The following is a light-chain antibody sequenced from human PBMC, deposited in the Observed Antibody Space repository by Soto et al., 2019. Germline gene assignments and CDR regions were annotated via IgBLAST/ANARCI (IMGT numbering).Light chain of an antibody. Sequence: EVVLTQSPGTLSLSPGERATLSCRGSQSINNNYLAWYQQRPGQAPRLLIYGSSDSDTGIPDRFSGSGSGTDFTLTISRLEPEDFAVYYCHQYGSSPPYTFGQGTKLE. CDR1: QSINNNY. J-gene: IGKJ2*01. CDR3: HQYGSSPPYT. CDR2: GSS. V-gene: IGKV3-20*01.